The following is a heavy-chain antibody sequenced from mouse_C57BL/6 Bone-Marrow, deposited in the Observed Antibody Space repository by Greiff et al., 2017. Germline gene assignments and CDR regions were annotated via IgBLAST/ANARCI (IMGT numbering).Heavy chain of an antibody. D-gene: IGHD5-1*01. CDR1: GYTFTDYY. CDR3: ARAVSN. V-gene: IGHV1-19*01. CDR2: INPYNGGT. Sequence: VQLQQSGPVLVKPGASVKMSCKASGYTFTDYYMNWVQQSHGKSLEWIGVINPYNGGTSYNQKFKGKATLTVDKSSSTAYMELNSLTSEDSAVYYCARAVSNWGQGTTLTVSS. J-gene: IGHJ2*01.